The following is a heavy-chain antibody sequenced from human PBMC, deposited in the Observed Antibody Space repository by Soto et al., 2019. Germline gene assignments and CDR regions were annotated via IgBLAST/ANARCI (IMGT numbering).Heavy chain of an antibody. CDR3: AKDQVVATYYYYYGMDV. Sequence: XGSLRLSCAAAGVTLSSYGMHWVRQAPGRGLEWVAVISYDGSNKYYADSVKGRFTISRDNSKNTLYLQMNSLRAEDTAVYYCAKDQVVATYYYYYGMDVWGQGTTVTVSS. CDR2: ISYDGSNK. D-gene: IGHD5-12*01. J-gene: IGHJ6*02. V-gene: IGHV3-30*18. CDR1: GVTLSSYG.